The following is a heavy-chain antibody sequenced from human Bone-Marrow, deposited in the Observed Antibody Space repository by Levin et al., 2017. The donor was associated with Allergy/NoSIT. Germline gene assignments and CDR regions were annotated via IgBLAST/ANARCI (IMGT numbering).Heavy chain of an antibody. D-gene: IGHD3-9*01. J-gene: IGHJ3*01. V-gene: IGHV3-23*01. Sequence: PGGSLRLSCAASGFTFSTYGMGWVRQAPGKGLEWVSTITGSGGVTYYADSVKGRFTISRVNSKNTLDLQMSSLRAEDTAVYYCAKVEVMTGYYKGAFDVWGQGTVVTVSS. CDR2: ITGSGGVT. CDR3: AKVEVMTGYYKGAFDV. CDR1: GFTFSTYG.